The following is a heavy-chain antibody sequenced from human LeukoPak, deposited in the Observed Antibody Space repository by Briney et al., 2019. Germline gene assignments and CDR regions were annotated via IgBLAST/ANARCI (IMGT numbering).Heavy chain of an antibody. CDR1: GGTISSYD. D-gene: IGHD1-26*01. V-gene: IGHV4-59*12. CDR2: IYYSGST. J-gene: IGHJ4*02. Sequence: SETLSLTCAVSGGTISSYDWSWIRQPPGKGLEWIGYIYYSGSTNYNPSLKSRVNISVDTFKNQFSLKQSSVNAADTAVYYCARSTWELAFDDWGQGTLVTVSS. CDR3: ARSTWELAFDD.